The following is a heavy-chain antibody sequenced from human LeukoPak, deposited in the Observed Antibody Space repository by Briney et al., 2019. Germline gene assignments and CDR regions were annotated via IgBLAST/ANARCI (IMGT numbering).Heavy chain of an antibody. Sequence: ASVKVSCKASGYTFTSYYMHWVRQAPAQGLEWMGIINPSGGSTSYAQKFQGRVTMTRDTSTSTVYMELSSLRSEDTAVYYCASLDWVDAFDIWGQGTMVTVSS. CDR1: GYTFTSYY. D-gene: IGHD3-9*01. J-gene: IGHJ3*02. CDR3: ASLDWVDAFDI. V-gene: IGHV1-46*01. CDR2: INPSGGST.